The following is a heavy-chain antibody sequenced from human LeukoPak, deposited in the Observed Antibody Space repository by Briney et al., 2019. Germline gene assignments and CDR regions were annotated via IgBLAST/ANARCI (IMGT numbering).Heavy chain of an antibody. CDR1: GDTVSAITSA. CDR3: ARSTTGSFDY. Sequence: HSQTLSLTCAISGDTVSAITSAWQWIRQSPSRGLEGLGRTYYRSKWYNEYAESVRSRITINPDTSKNQFSLQLNSVTPGDTAIYYCARSTTGSFDYWGQGTLVTVSS. J-gene: IGHJ4*02. CDR2: TYYRSKWYN. D-gene: IGHD1-1*01. V-gene: IGHV6-1*01.